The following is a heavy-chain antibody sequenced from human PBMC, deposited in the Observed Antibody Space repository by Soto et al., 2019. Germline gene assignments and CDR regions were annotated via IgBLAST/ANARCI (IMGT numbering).Heavy chain of an antibody. Sequence: QVQLVESGGGVVQPGTSLRVSCVGSGFTFRSCSVHWVRQAPGKGLEWVAFTTYDGSAKYYGDSARGRFTISRDNPRNTVDLQMDSHRLEETCLYYWARWGRTEGLDVWGQGTLVSVSS. CDR2: TTYDGSAK. D-gene: IGHD3-16*01. CDR3: ARWGRTEGLDV. CDR1: GFTFRSCS. J-gene: IGHJ1*01. V-gene: IGHV3-30*19.